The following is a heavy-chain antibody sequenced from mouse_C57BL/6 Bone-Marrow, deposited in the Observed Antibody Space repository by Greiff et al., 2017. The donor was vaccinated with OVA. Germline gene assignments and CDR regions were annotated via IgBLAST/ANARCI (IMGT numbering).Heavy chain of an antibody. J-gene: IGHJ3*01. CDR3: ARVGYGNYSWFAY. D-gene: IGHD2-1*01. CDR2: ISDGGSYT. CDR1: GFTFSSYA. Sequence: EVQLVESGGGLVKPGGSLKLSCAASGFTFSSYAMSWVRQTPEKRLEWVATISDGGSYTYYPDNVKGRFTISSDNAKNNLYLQMSHLKSEDTAMYYCARVGYGNYSWFAYWGQGTLVTVSA. V-gene: IGHV5-4*01.